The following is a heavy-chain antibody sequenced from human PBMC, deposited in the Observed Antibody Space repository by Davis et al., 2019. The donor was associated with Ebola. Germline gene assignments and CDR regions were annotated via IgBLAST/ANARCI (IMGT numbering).Heavy chain of an antibody. CDR3: ARDKDCSGGSCYWGAFDY. CDR1: GYTFTSYG. D-gene: IGHD2-15*01. V-gene: IGHV1-18*04. Sequence: AASVKVPCKASGYTFTSYGISWVRQAPGQGLEWMGWISAYNGNTNYAQKLQGRVTMTTDTSTSTAYMELRSLRSDDTAVYYCARDKDCSGGSCYWGAFDYWGQGTLVTVSS. J-gene: IGHJ4*02. CDR2: ISAYNGNT.